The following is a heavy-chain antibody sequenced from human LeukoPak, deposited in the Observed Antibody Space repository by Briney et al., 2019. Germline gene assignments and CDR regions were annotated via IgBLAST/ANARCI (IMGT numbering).Heavy chain of an antibody. V-gene: IGHV3-23*01. D-gene: IGHD6-19*01. Sequence: GGSLRLSCAASGFTFSSYAMSWVRQAPGKGLEWVPAIVSSGDSTYYADSVKGRFTISRDNSKNTLYLQMNSLRAEDTAVYYCAKADGGQWPSSYYYYYMDVWGKGTTVTVSS. CDR3: AKADGGQWPSSYYYYYMDV. J-gene: IGHJ6*03. CDR2: IVSSGDST. CDR1: GFTFSSYA.